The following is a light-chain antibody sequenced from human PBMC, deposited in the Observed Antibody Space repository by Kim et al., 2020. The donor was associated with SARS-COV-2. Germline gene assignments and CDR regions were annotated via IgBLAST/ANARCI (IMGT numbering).Light chain of an antibody. CDR2: AAS. CDR1: QGISNY. V-gene: IGKV1-27*01. Sequence: DFQLTQSPSSLSASVGDRVTITCRASQGISNYLAWYQQKPGKVPKLLIYAASTLQSGVPSRFSGSGSGTDFTLTISSLQPEDVATYYCQKYNSALFTFGPGTKVDIK. CDR3: QKYNSALFT. J-gene: IGKJ3*01.